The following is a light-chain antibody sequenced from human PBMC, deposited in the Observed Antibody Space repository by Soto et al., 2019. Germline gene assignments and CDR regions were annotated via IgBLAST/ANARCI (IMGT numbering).Light chain of an antibody. Sequence: ALTQPASVSGSPGQSITISCTGTSSDVGGYNYVSWYQQHPGKAPKLMIYDVSNRPSGVSNRFSGSKSGNTASLTISGLQAENEADYYCSSYTSSSTRHVFGTGTKVTVL. CDR1: SSDVGGYNY. J-gene: IGLJ1*01. V-gene: IGLV2-14*01. CDR2: DVS. CDR3: SSYTSSSTRHV.